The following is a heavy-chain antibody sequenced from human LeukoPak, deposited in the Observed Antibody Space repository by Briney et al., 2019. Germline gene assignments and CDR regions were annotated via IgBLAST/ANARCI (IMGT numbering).Heavy chain of an antibody. V-gene: IGHV3-23*01. D-gene: IGHD5-12*01. Sequence: GGSLRLSCAASGFTFSSYAMSWVRQAPGKGLAWVSAISGSGGSTYYAGSVKGRFTISRDNSKNTLYLQMNSLRAEDTAVYYCAKSGLPNAYYYYMDVWGKGTTVTVSS. CDR1: GFTFSSYA. J-gene: IGHJ6*03. CDR2: ISGSGGST. CDR3: AKSGLPNAYYYYMDV.